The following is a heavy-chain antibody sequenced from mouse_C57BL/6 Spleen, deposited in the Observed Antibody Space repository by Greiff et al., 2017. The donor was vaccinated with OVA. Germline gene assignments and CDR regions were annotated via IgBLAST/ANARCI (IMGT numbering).Heavy chain of an antibody. V-gene: IGHV1-80*01. CDR1: GYAFSSYW. CDR2: IYPGDGDT. J-gene: IGHJ4*01. CDR3: ARSRDYDVAMDY. D-gene: IGHD2-4*01. Sequence: VQRVESGAELVKPGASVKISCKASGYAFSSYWMNWVKQRPGKGLEWIGQIYPGDGDTNYNGKFKGKATLTADKSSSTAYMQLSSLTSEDSSVYFCARSRDYDVAMDYWGQGTSVTVSS.